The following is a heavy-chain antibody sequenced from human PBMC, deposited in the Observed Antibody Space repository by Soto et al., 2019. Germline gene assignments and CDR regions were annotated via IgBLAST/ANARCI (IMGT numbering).Heavy chain of an antibody. Sequence: GGSLRLSCAASGFTVSANYMSWVRQAPGKGLEWVSVIYSGGSTYYADSVKGRFTISRDNSKNTLYLQMHSLRAEDTAVYYCARDRSQISFGFWGQGTLVTVSS. J-gene: IGHJ4*02. D-gene: IGHD3-16*01. V-gene: IGHV3-66*01. CDR1: GFTVSANY. CDR3: ARDRSQISFGF. CDR2: IYSGGST.